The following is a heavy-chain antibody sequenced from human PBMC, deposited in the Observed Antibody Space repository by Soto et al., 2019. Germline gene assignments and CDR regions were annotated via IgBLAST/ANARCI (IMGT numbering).Heavy chain of an antibody. Sequence: VQLVESGGGVVQPGRSLRLSCAASGFTFSDYAMHWVRQAPGKGLEWVAVVSHDGRNTHYADSVKGRLTISRDRSKHTVSLEMTSLRAEDTAVYYWAKGGRQWLVTSDFNYWGQGALVTVSS. CDR2: VSHDGRNT. J-gene: IGHJ4*02. V-gene: IGHV3-30*18. CDR1: GFTFSDYA. D-gene: IGHD6-19*01. CDR3: AKGGRQWLVTSDFNY.